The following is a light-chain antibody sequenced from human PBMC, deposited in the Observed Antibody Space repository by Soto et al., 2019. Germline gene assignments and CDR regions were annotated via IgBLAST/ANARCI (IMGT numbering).Light chain of an antibody. CDR1: SIDVGSYNF. CDR3: CSYTSSTTWV. J-gene: IGLJ3*02. V-gene: IGLV2-23*01. Sequence: QSALTQPASGSGSPGQSITISCTGTSIDVGSYNFVSWYQQHPGKAPKLMIYEGSKRPSGVSNRFSGSKSGNTASLTISGLQAEDEADYYCCSYTSSTTWVFGGGTKVTVL. CDR2: EGS.